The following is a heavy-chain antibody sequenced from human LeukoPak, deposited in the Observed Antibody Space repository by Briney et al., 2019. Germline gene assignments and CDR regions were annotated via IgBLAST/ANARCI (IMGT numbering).Heavy chain of an antibody. CDR1: GFTFSSYW. CDR3: ARDLRIPVASY. Sequence: PGGSLRLSCAASGFTFSSYWMSWVRQAPGKWLEWVANIKQDGSEKYYVDSVKGRFTISRDNAKNSLYLQMNSLRAEDTAVYYCARDLRIPVASYWGQGTLVTVSS. CDR2: IKQDGSEK. V-gene: IGHV3-7*01. J-gene: IGHJ4*02. D-gene: IGHD6-19*01.